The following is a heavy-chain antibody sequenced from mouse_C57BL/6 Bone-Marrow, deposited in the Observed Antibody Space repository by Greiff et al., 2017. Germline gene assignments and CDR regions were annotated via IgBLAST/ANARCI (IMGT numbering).Heavy chain of an antibody. J-gene: IGHJ3*01. CDR3: ARAIGWIYYGTPFAY. CDR1: GYTFTDYY. Sequence: EVQLQQSGPELVKPGASVKISCKASGYTFTDYYMNWVKQSHGKSLEWIGDINPNNGGTSYNQKFKGKATLTVDKSSSTAYMELRSLTSEDSAVYYCARAIGWIYYGTPFAYWGQGTLVTVSA. CDR2: INPNNGGT. D-gene: IGHD2-1*01. V-gene: IGHV1-26*01.